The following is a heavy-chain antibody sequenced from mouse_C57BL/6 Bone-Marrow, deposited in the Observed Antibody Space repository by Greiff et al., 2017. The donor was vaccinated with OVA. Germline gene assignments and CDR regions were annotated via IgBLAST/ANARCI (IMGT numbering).Heavy chain of an antibody. Sequence: QVQLKESGPELVKPGASVKISCKASGYAFSSSWMNWVKQRPGKGLEWIGRIYPGDGDTNYNGKFKGKATLTADKSSSTAYMQLSSLTSEDSAVYFCAREVVRYAMDYWGQGTSVTVSS. CDR2: IYPGDGDT. CDR3: AREVVRYAMDY. J-gene: IGHJ4*01. D-gene: IGHD1-1*01. V-gene: IGHV1-82*01. CDR1: GYAFSSSW.